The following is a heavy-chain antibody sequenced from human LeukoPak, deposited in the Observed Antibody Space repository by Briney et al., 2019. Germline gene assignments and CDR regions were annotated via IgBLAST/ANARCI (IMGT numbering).Heavy chain of an antibody. CDR1: GGSISSYY. V-gene: IGHV4-59*08. CDR2: FYYSGIS. CDR3: AREFCSGGSCYSDY. Sequence: PAETLSLTCTVSGGSISSYYWSWIRQPPGKGLEWIGYFYYSGISNYNPSLKSRVTISVDTYKHQFSLKLSSVTAADTAVYYCAREFCSGGSCYSDYWGQGTLVTVSS. J-gene: IGHJ4*02. D-gene: IGHD2-15*01.